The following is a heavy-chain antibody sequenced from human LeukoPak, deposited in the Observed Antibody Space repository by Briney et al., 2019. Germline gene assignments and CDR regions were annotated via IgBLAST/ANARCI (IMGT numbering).Heavy chain of an antibody. CDR1: GFTFSSCS. CDR2: ISSRRSSI. J-gene: IGHJ4*02. Sequence: GGSLRLSCEASGFTFSSCSMNWVRQAPGKGLEWISYISSRRSSIYYADSVKGRFTVSRDNAKNSLYLQMNSLRDDDTAVYYCARDGSYWGQGPLVTVSS. V-gene: IGHV3-48*02. CDR3: ARDGSY.